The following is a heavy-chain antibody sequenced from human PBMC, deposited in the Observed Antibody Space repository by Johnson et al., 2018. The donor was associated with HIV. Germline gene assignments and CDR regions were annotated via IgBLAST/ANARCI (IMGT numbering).Heavy chain of an antibody. CDR1: GFSFSNAW. J-gene: IGHJ3*02. V-gene: IGHV3-66*01. Sequence: VQLVESGGGLVQPGGSLRLSCAASGFSFSNAWMNWVRQAPGKGLEWVSVIYSGGSPYYADSVKGRFTISRDNSKNTLYLQMNSLRAEDTALYYCAKVYYDSSGYGAFDIWGQGTMVTVSS. CDR3: AKVYYDSSGYGAFDI. CDR2: IYSGGSP. D-gene: IGHD3-22*01.